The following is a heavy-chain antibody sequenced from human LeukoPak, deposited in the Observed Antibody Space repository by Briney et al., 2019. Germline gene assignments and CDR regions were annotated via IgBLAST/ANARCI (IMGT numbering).Heavy chain of an antibody. V-gene: IGHV4-39*07. D-gene: IGHD4-11*01. CDR3: ARDHLQYDAFDI. CDR1: GGSISSSSYY. J-gene: IGHJ3*02. CDR2: IYYSGST. Sequence: KSSETLSLTCTVSGGSISSSSYYWGWIRQPPGKGLEWIGSIYYSGSTYYNPSLKSRVTISVDTSKNQFSLKLSSVTAADTAVYYCARDHLQYDAFDIWGQGTMVTVSS.